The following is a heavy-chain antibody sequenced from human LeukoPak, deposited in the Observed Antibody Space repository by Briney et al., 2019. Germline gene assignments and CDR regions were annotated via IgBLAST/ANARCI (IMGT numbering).Heavy chain of an antibody. V-gene: IGHV1-18*01. J-gene: IGHJ4*02. D-gene: IGHD6-19*01. CDR1: GYTFTSYI. Sequence: ASVKVSCKASGYTFTSYIISWLRQAPGQGLEWMGWISTYNGSTNYAQKFQGRVIMTTDTSTSTAYMELRSLRSDDTAIYYCARDYSLGIAVATSDYWGQGTLVTVSS. CDR3: ARDYSLGIAVATSDY. CDR2: ISTYNGST.